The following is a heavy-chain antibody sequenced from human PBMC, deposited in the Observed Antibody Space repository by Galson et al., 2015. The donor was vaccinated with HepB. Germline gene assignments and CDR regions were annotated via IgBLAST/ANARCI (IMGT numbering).Heavy chain of an antibody. J-gene: IGHJ4*02. CDR3: ARGGMATIGGPSFDS. Sequence: SVKVSCKASGYTFTRYSISWVRQAPGQGLEWMGRITANSGDTNYAQNFQGRVTMTADRSTSTAYMELRSLRSDDTAVYYCARGGMATIGGPSFDSWGQGTLVTVSS. V-gene: IGHV1-18*01. D-gene: IGHD5-24*01. CDR1: GYTFTRYS. CDR2: ITANSGDT.